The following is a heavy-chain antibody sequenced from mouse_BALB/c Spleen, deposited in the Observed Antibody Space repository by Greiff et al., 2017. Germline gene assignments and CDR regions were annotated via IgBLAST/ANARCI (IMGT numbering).Heavy chain of an antibody. Sequence: DVHLVESGGGLVKPGGSLKLSCAASGFTFSSYAMSWVRQSPEKRLEWVAEISSGGSYTYYPDTVTGRFTISRDNAKNTLYLEMSSLRSEDTAMYYCAIIYYYAMDYWGQGTSVTVSS. CDR1: GFTFSSYA. CDR2: ISSGGSYT. V-gene: IGHV5-9-4*01. D-gene: IGHD1-1*01. J-gene: IGHJ4*01. CDR3: AIIYYYAMDY.